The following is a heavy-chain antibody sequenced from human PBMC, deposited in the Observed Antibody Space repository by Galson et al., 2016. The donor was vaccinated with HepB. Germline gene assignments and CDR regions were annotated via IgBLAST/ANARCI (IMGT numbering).Heavy chain of an antibody. Sequence: SLRLSCAASGFTFIKYAMSWVRQAPGKGLEWVSYISGAGGRTKYADSVKGRFIISRDDPKNTLFLHMSSLRVEDTAVYFCASWDSIRWFEYWGQGSLVSVSP. CDR1: GFTFIKYA. CDR2: ISGAGGRT. J-gene: IGHJ5*01. CDR3: ASWDSIRWFEY. D-gene: IGHD6-13*01. V-gene: IGHV3-23*01.